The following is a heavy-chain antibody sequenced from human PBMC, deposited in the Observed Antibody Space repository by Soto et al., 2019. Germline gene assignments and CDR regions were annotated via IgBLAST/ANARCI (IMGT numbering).Heavy chain of an antibody. D-gene: IGHD4-17*01. Sequence: GESLKISCNGSGYSFTIYWIGWVRQMPGKGLEWMGIIYPGDSDTRYSPSFQGQVTISADKSISTAYLQWSSLKASGTAMYYCARYGDRIGGGVSGWGQGTMVTVSS. CDR3: ARYGDRIGGGVSG. V-gene: IGHV5-51*01. CDR1: GYSFTIYW. J-gene: IGHJ3*01. CDR2: IYPGDSDT.